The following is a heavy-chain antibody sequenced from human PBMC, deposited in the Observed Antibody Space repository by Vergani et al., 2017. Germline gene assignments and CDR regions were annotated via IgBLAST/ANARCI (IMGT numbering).Heavy chain of an antibody. CDR3: ARGERIVVVITGDYYYGVDV. CDR1: GGTFSSYA. D-gene: IGHD3-22*01. V-gene: IGHV1-69*01. J-gene: IGHJ6*02. CDR2: IIPIFGTA. Sequence: QVQLVQSGAEVKKPGSSVKVSCKASGGTFSSYAISWVRQAPGQGLEWMGGIIPIFGTANYAQKFQGRVTITADESTSTAYMELSSLRSEDTAVYYCARGERIVVVITGDYYYGVDVWGQGTTVTVSS.